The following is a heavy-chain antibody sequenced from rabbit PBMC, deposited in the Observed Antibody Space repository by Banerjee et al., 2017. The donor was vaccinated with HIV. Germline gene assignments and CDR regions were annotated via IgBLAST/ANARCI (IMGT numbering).Heavy chain of an antibody. CDR1: GFTLSSYW. CDR2: IDAGSSGST. V-gene: IGHV1S40*01. J-gene: IGHJ4*01. Sequence: QSLEESGGDLVKPEGSLTLTCTGSGFTLSSYWMCWVRQAPGKGLEWIACIDAGSSGSTYYASWAKGRFTISKPSSTTVTLQMTSLTAADTATHFCARIDGSYYRGFKLWGQGTLVTVS. D-gene: IGHD8-1*01. CDR3: ARIDGSYYRGFKL.